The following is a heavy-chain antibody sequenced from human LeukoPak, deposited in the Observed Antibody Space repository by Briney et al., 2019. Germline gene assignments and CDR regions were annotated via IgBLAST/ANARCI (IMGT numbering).Heavy chain of an antibody. J-gene: IGHJ4*02. D-gene: IGHD3-3*01. CDR3: THKGYDFWSGYQPYYFDY. Sequence: SVPTRVKPTQTLTRTCTFSGFSLSTSGVGVGWIRQPPGKALEWLALIDWNDDKRYSPSLKSRLTITKDTSKNQVVLTMTNMDPVDTATYYCTHKGYDFWSGYQPYYFDYWGQGTLVTVSS. V-gene: IGHV2-5*01. CDR2: IDWNDDK. CDR1: GFSLSTSGVG.